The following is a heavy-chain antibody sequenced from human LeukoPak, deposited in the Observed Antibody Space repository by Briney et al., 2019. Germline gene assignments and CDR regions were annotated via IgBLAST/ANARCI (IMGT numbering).Heavy chain of an antibody. CDR2: INHSGST. D-gene: IGHD3-9*01. CDR3: ARVGREDVLRYFDWLPRYYYYYYYMDV. J-gene: IGHJ6*03. V-gene: IGHV4-34*01. CDR1: GGSFSGYY. Sequence: SETLSLTCAVYGGSFSGYYWSWIRQPPGKGLEWIGEINHSGSTNYNPSLKSRVTISVDTSKNQFSLKLSSVTAADTAVYYCARVGREDVLRYFDWLPRYYYYYYYMDVWGKGATVTISS.